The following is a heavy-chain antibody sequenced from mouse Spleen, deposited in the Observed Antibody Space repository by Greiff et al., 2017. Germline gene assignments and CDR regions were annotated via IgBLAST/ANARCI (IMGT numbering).Heavy chain of an antibody. V-gene: IGHV5-17*01. D-gene: IGHD2-12*01. CDR1: GFTFSDYG. CDR2: ISSGSSTI. Sequence: EVHLVESGGGLVKPGGSLKLSCAASGFTFSDYGMHWVRQAPEKGLEWVAYISSGSSTIYYADTVKGRFTISRDNAKNTLFLQMTSLRSEDTAMYYCARYDGDYAMDYWGQGTSVTVSS. J-gene: IGHJ4*01. CDR3: ARYDGDYAMDY.